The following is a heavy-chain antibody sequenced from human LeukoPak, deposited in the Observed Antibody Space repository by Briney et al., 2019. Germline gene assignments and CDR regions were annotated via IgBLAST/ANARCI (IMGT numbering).Heavy chain of an antibody. Sequence: GGSLRLSCAASSFTFSSYWMTWVRQAPGKGLEWVANIKEDGSKTFYVDSVKGRFTISRDNAKNSLYLQMNSLRADDTAVYYCARERFHGSGAPKYDCWGQGTLVTVSS. D-gene: IGHD3-10*01. CDR1: SFTFSSYW. CDR3: ARERFHGSGAPKYDC. V-gene: IGHV3-7*01. CDR2: IKEDGSKT. J-gene: IGHJ4*02.